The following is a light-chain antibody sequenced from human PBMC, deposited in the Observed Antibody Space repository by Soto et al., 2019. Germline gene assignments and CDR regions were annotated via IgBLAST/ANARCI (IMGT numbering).Light chain of an antibody. CDR3: QQYNSWT. CDR1: QSISRW. V-gene: IGKV1-5*03. Sequence: DIQMNQSPSTLSASVGDTVTITCRASQSISRWLAWYQQKPGKAPKLLTYTASSLEIGLPSRFNGSGSGTEFTLTIPSLQPDVFATYYCQQYNSWTFGQGTKVDIK. CDR2: TAS. J-gene: IGKJ1*01.